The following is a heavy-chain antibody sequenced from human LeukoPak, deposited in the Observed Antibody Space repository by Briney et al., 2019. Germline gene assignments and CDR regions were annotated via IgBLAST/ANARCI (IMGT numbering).Heavy chain of an antibody. CDR2: ISSNGGST. CDR1: GFTFSSYA. J-gene: IGHJ4*02. D-gene: IGHD3-10*01. Sequence: GGSLRLSCSASGFTFSSYAMHWVRQAPGKGLEYVSAISSNGGSTYYADSVKGRFTISRDNSKNTLYLQMNSLRAEDTAVYYCARDSITKGFDYWGQGTLVTVSS. CDR3: ARDSITKGFDY. V-gene: IGHV3-64*04.